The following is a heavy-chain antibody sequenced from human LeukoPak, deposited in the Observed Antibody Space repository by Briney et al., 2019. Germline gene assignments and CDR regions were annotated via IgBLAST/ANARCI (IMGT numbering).Heavy chain of an antibody. Sequence: GGSLRLSCAASGFTVSSNYMSWVRQAPGKGLEWASVIYSGGSTYYADSVKGRFTISRDNSKNTLYLQMNSLRAEDTAVYYCAREAAAGTYFDYWGQGTLVTVSS. J-gene: IGHJ4*02. CDR1: GFTVSSNY. CDR2: IYSGGST. D-gene: IGHD6-13*01. V-gene: IGHV3-53*01. CDR3: AREAAAGTYFDY.